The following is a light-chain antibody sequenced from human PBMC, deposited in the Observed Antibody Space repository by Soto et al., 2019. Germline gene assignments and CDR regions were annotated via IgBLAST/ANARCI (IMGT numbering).Light chain of an antibody. V-gene: IGLV2-14*03. CDR2: DVN. CDR1: SSDIGAYNF. J-gene: IGLJ2*01. CDR3: TSLTTSTTMR. Sequence: QSVLTQPASVSGSPGQSITISCTGTSSDIGAYNFVSCYQQHPGKAPKIMLYDVNIRPSGVSNRCSGSKSGNTSSLTISGIQAEYEAVYYCTSLTTSTTMRFCGGTKLTVL.